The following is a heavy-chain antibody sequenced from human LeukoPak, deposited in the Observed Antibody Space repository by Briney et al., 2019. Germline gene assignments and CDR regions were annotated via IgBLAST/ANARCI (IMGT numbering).Heavy chain of an antibody. D-gene: IGHD2-21*02. CDR1: GGSISSYY. J-gene: IGHJ3*02. CDR2: IYYSGST. CDR3: ARDAYCGGDCDAFDI. V-gene: IGHV4-59*01. Sequence: PSETLSLTCTVSGGSISSYYWSWIRQPPGKGLEWIGYIYYSGSTNYNPSLKGRVTISVDTSKNQFSLKLSSVTAADTAVYYCARDAYCGGDCDAFDIWGQGTMVTVSS.